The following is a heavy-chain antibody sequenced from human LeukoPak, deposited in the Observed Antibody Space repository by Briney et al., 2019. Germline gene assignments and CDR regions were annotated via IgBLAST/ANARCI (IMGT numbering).Heavy chain of an antibody. CDR2: INHSGST. J-gene: IGHJ4*02. CDR3: ARQPKYNWNVILI. Sequence: PSETLSLTCAVYGGSFSGYYWSWIRQPPGKGLEWIGEINHSGSTNYNPSLKSRVTISVDTSKNQFSLKLSSVTAADTAVYYCARQPKYNWNVILIWGQGTLVTVSS. D-gene: IGHD1-20*01. V-gene: IGHV4-34*01. CDR1: GGSFSGYY.